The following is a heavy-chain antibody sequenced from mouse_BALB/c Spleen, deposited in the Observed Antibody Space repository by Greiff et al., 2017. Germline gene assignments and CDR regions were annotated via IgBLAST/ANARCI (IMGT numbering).Heavy chain of an antibody. V-gene: IGHV2-3*01. D-gene: IGHD2-4*01. J-gene: IGHJ1*01. Sequence: VHLVESGPGLVAPSQSLSITCTVSGFSLTSYGVSWVRQPPGKGLEWLGVIWGDGSTNYHSALISRLSISKDNSKSQVFLKLNSLQTDDTATYYCAKEGPMITTSYWYFDVWGAGTTVTVSS. CDR3: AKEGPMITTSYWYFDV. CDR2: IWGDGST. CDR1: GFSLTSYG.